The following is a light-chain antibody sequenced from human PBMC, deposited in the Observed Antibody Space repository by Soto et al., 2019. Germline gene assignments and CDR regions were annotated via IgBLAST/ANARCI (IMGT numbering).Light chain of an antibody. J-gene: IGKJ1*01. CDR1: QGIRND. CDR3: LQDYNYPPT. V-gene: IGKV1-6*01. CDR2: AAS. Sequence: AIQMTQSPSSVSASVGDRVTITCRASQGIRNDLGWYQQKPGKAPKLLIYAASSLQSRVPSRFSGSGSGTDFTLTISSLQPEDFATYYCLQDYNYPPTFGQGTKVEIK.